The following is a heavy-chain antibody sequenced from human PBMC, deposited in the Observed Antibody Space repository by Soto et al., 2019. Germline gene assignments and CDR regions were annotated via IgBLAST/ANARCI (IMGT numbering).Heavy chain of an antibody. V-gene: IGHV3-33*01. CDR3: ARDLRGMDV. J-gene: IGHJ6*02. CDR1: GFTFSSYG. CDR2: IWYDGNNK. D-gene: IGHD3-9*01. Sequence: QVQLVESGGGVVQPGRSLRLSCVASGFTFSSYGMHWVRQAPDKGLEWVAIIWYDGNNKYYADSVKGRFVISRDNSMNTLHLKMNSLRAEDTAVYYCARDLRGMDVWGQGTTVTVTS.